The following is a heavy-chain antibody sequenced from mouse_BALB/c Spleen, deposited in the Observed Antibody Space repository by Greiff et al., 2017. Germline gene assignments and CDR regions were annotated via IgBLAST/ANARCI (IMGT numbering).Heavy chain of an antibody. V-gene: IGHV1-69*01. J-gene: IGHJ1*01. Sequence: QVQLQQPGAELVMPGASVKMSCKASGYTFTDYWMHWVKQRPGQGLEWIGAIDTSDSYTSYNQKFKGKATLTVDESSSTAYMQLSSLTSEDSAVYYCARSDFYYGSSYRYWYFDVWGAGTTVTVSS. CDR2: IDTSDSYT. CDR3: ARSDFYYGSSYRYWYFDV. D-gene: IGHD1-1*01. CDR1: GYTFTDYW.